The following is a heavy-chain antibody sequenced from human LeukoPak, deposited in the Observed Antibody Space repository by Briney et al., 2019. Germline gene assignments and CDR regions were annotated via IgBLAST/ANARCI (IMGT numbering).Heavy chain of an antibody. CDR2: ISGSGGST. V-gene: IGHV3-23*01. CDR3: AEPEGGYYDIRPD. D-gene: IGHD3-22*01. J-gene: IGHJ4*02. Sequence: GGSLRLSCAASGFTFSSYPMGWVRQAPGKGLEWVSAISGSGGSTYYADSVKGRFTISRDNSKNTLYLQMNSLRAEDTAVYYCAEPEGGYYDIRPDWGQGTLVTVSS. CDR1: GFTFSSYP.